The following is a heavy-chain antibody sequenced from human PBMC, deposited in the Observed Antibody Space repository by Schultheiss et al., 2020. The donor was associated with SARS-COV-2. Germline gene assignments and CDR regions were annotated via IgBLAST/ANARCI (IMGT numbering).Heavy chain of an antibody. D-gene: IGHD6-13*01. V-gene: IGHV1-2*02. J-gene: IGHJ6*03. CDR1: GYTFTGYY. Sequence: ASVKVSCKASGYTFTGYYMHWVRQAPGQGLEWMGWINPNSGGTNYAQKFQGRVTMTRDTSISTAYMELSRLRSDDTAVYYCARLGGSWSQYYMDVWGQGTTVTVSS. CDR2: INPNSGGT. CDR3: ARLGGSWSQYYMDV.